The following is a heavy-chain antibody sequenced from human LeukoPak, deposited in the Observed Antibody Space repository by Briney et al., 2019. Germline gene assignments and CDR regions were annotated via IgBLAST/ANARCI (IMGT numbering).Heavy chain of an antibody. J-gene: IGHJ4*02. Sequence: GGSLRLSCAASGFTFSNYWMHWVRQAPGKGLVWVSRINNDGSSTSYADSVKGRFTISRDNSKNTLYLQMNSLRAEDTAVYYCATSTLILRLIFDYWGQGTLVTVSS. CDR2: INNDGSST. CDR3: ATSTLILRLIFDY. D-gene: IGHD4-17*01. V-gene: IGHV3-74*01. CDR1: GFTFSNYW.